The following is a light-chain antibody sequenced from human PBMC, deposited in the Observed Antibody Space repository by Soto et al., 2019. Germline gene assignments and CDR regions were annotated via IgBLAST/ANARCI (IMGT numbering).Light chain of an antibody. CDR1: QSISSY. J-gene: IGKJ2*01. CDR3: QQRSNWPRT. CDR2: DAS. V-gene: IGKV3-11*01. Sequence: EIVLTQSPATLSLSPGERATLSCRTSQSISSYLAWYQQKPGQAPRLLIYDASNSATGIPARFSGSGSETDFTLTISSLEPEDFAVYYCQQRSNWPRTFGQGTKLEIK.